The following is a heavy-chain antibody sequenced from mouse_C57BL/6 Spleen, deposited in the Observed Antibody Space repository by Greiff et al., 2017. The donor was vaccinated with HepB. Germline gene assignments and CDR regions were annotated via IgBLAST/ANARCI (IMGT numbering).Heavy chain of an antibody. J-gene: IGHJ3*01. D-gene: IGHD2-3*01. CDR2: INPNNGGT. CDR3: ARVYDGYSSWFAY. Sequence: EVQLQQSGPELVKPGASVQMSCKASGYTFTDYNMHWVKQSHGKSLEWIGYINPNNGGTSYNQKFKGKATLTVNKSSSTAYMELRSLTSEDSAVYYCARVYDGYSSWFAYWGQGTLVTVSA. V-gene: IGHV1-22*01. CDR1: GYTFTDYN.